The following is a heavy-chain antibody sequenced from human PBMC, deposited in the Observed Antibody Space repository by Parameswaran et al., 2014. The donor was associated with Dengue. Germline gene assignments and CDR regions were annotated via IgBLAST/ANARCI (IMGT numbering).Heavy chain of an antibody. V-gene: IGHV3-30*01. CDR2: ISYDGSNK. Sequence: VRQAPGKGLEWVAVISYDGSNKYYADSVKGRFTISRDNSKNTLYLQMNSLRAEDTAVYYCARASSRNYRANGMDVWGQGTTVTVSS. D-gene: IGHD1-7*01. J-gene: IGHJ6*02. CDR3: ARASSRNYRANGMDV.